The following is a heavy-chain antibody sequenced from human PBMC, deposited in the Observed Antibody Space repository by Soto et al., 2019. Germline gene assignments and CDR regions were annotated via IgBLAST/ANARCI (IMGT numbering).Heavy chain of an antibody. CDR1: GFTFSIYA. CDR3: ARDQSRGYSYDDAFDI. J-gene: IGHJ3*02. CDR2: ISTNGGST. D-gene: IGHD5-18*01. V-gene: IGHV3-64D*06. Sequence: GGSLRLSCSASGFTFSIYAMHWVRQAPGKGLEYVSSISTNGGSTDYADSVKGRFTISRDNSKNTVYLQMSSLRVEDTAVYYCARDQSRGYSYDDAFDIWGQGTMVTVSS.